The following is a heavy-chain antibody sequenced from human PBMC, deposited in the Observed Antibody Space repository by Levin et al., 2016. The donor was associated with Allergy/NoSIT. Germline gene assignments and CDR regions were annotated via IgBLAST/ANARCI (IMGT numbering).Heavy chain of an antibody. CDR1: GFSFSNYE. V-gene: IGHV3-48*03. CDR2: ISYTDSPT. D-gene: IGHD2-15*01. J-gene: IGHJ4*02. CDR3: ARGRYCSGGSCWTFWDY. Sequence: GGSLRLSCAASGFSFSNYEMNWVRQAPGKGLEWVSFISYTDSPTYYADSVKGRFTISRDNAQNSLFLQMNSLRAEDTAVYYCARGRYCSGGSCWTFWDYWGQGTLVTVSS.